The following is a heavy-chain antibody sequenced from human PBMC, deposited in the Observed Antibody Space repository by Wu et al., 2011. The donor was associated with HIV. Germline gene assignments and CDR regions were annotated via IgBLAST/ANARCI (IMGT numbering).Heavy chain of an antibody. CDR2: INPNSGGT. CDR1: GYTFTGYY. J-gene: IGHJ3*02. V-gene: IGHV1-2*02. Sequence: QVQLVQSGAEVKKPGAVSEGSPAKASGYTFTGYYMHWVRQAPGQGLEWMGWINPNSGGTNYAQKFQGRVTMTRDTSISTAYMELSRLRSDDTAVYYCAREGGTGTDGEDAFDYLGRRDNGHRLF. D-gene: IGHD1-1*01. CDR3: AREGGTGTDGEDAFDY.